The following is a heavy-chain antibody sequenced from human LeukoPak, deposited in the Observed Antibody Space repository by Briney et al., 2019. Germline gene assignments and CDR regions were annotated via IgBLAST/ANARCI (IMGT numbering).Heavy chain of an antibody. Sequence: ASVKLSCKASGGTFSSYAISWVRQAPAQGLEWMGGIIPIFGTANYAQKFQGRVTITADESTSTAYMELSSLRSEHAAVYYCARDHAGIAAAGDHAFDIWGQGTMVTVSS. CDR2: IIPIFGTA. J-gene: IGHJ3*02. CDR1: GGTFSSYA. D-gene: IGHD6-13*01. CDR3: ARDHAGIAAAGDHAFDI. V-gene: IGHV1-69*13.